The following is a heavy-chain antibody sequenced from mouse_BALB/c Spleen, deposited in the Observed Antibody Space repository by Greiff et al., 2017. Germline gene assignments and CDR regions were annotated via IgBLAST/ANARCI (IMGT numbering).Heavy chain of an antibody. Sequence: EVHLVESGGGLVQPGGSRKLSCAASGFTFSSFGMHWVRQAPEKGLEWVAYISSGSSTIYYADTVKGRFTISRDNPKNTLFLQMTSLRSEDTAMYDGARCHGRGAMDYWGQGTSVTVSS. CDR1: GFTFSSFG. CDR2: ISSGSSTI. CDR3: ARCHGRGAMDY. V-gene: IGHV5-17*02. J-gene: IGHJ4*01. D-gene: IGHD1-1*01.